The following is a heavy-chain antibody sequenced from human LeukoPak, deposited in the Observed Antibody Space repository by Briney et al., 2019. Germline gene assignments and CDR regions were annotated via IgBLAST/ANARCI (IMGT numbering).Heavy chain of an antibody. J-gene: IGHJ4*02. D-gene: IGHD2-2*02. Sequence: GGSLRLSCAASGFTFSSYWMSWVRQAPGKGLEWVANIKQDGSEKYYVDSVKGRFTISRDNAKNSLYLQMNSLRAEDTAVYYCASRYCSSTSCYTPPFDYWGQGTLVTVSS. CDR1: GFTFSSYW. CDR2: IKQDGSEK. CDR3: ASRYCSSTSCYTPPFDY. V-gene: IGHV3-7*01.